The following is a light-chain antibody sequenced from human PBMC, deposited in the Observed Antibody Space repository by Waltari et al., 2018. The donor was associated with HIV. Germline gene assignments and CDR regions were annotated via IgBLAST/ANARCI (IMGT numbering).Light chain of an antibody. CDR1: TANIGTNP. CDR2: SDN. V-gene: IGLV1-44*01. J-gene: IGLJ3*02. Sequence: QSLLTQPPSASGTPGQRVTISCSGSTANIGTNPVKWYKHLPGTAHTLLIFSDNLRHSGVSDRFAGSKSGTSASLAISGLRSDDEAKFICASWDASLDGWVFGGGTQLTVL. CDR3: ASWDASLDGWV.